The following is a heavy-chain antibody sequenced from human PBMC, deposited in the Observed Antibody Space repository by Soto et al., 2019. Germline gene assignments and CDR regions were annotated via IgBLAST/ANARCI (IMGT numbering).Heavy chain of an antibody. Sequence: QVQLQQWGAGLLKPSETLSLTCAVYGGSFSGYYWSWIRQPPGKGLEWIGEINHSGSTNYNPSLKSRVTISVDTSKNHFSLKLSSVTAADTAVYYCAREDDSGGVDPWGQGTLVTVSS. CDR1: GGSFSGYY. V-gene: IGHV4-34*01. CDR3: AREDDSGGVDP. J-gene: IGHJ5*02. D-gene: IGHD4-17*01. CDR2: INHSGST.